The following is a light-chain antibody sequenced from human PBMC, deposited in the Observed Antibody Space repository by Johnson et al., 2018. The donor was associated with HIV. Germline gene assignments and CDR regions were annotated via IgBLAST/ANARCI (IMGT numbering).Light chain of an antibody. Sequence: QPVLTQPPSVSAAPGQKVTISRSGSSSNIGNNYVSWYQQLPGTAPKLLIYDNNKRPSGIPDRFSGSKSGTSATLGITGLQTGDEADYYCGTWDSSLSAYVFGTGTKVTVL. V-gene: IGLV1-51*01. CDR1: SSNIGNNY. CDR2: DNN. J-gene: IGLJ1*01. CDR3: GTWDSSLSAYV.